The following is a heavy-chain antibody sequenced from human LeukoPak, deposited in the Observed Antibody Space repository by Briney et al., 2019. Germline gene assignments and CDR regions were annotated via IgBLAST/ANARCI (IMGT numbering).Heavy chain of an antibody. CDR2: MNPNSGNT. CDR1: GYTFTSYD. D-gene: IGHD1-26*01. J-gene: IGHJ6*02. CDR3: ARGRELLSYYYYGMDV. V-gene: IGHV1-8*01. Sequence: GASVKVSCKASGYTFTSYDINWVRQATGQGLEWMGWMNPNSGNTGYAQKFQGRVTMTRNTSISTAYMELSSLRSEDTAVYYCARGRELLSYYYYGMDVWGQRTTVTVSS.